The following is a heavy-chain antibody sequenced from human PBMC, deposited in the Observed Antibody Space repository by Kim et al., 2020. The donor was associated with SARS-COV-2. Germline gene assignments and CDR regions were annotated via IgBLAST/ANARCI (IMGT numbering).Heavy chain of an antibody. J-gene: IGHJ4*02. CDR2: SST. Sequence: SSTDYADSVNGRLTITRDSAKRSVSLQMNSLTPEDTAVYYCVRGPRNWGQGTLVSVSS. CDR3: VRGPRN. V-gene: IGHV3-11*01.